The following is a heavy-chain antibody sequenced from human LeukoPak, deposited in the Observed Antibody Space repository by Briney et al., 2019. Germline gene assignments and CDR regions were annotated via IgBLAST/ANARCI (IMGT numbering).Heavy chain of an antibody. V-gene: IGHV3-23*01. CDR2: IDGGGGRT. J-gene: IGHJ4*02. Sequence: GGSLRLSCTASGFAFSSYAMSWVRQAPGVGLEWVSAIDGGGGRTWHADSVRGRFTISRDNSRNTLFMQMNSLRAEDTAVYYCAKDFYDSSGSRYDYWGQGTLVTVSS. CDR3: AKDFYDSSGSRYDY. D-gene: IGHD3-22*01. CDR1: GFAFSSYA.